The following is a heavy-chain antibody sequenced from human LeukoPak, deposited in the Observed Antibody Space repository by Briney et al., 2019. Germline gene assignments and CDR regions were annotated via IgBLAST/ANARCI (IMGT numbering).Heavy chain of an antibody. J-gene: IGHJ6*02. Sequence: PSETLSLTCTVSGGSISSYYWSWIRQPPGKGLEWIGYIYYSGSTNYNPSLKSRVTISVDTSKNQFSLKLSSVTAADTAVYYCARGKLLYGMDVWGQGTTVTVSS. CDR2: IYYSGST. CDR1: GGSISSYY. D-gene: IGHD4-23*01. V-gene: IGHV4-59*01. CDR3: ARGKLLYGMDV.